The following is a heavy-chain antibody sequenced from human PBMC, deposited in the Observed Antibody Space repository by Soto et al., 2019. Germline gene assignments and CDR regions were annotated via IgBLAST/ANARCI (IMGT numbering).Heavy chain of an antibody. Sequence: SVKVSCKASGGTFSSYAISWVRQAPGQGLEWMGGIIPIFGTANYAQKFQGRVTIIADKSTSTAYLELSSLRAEDTAVYYCARDPEFTAGGQSRGLTDVWGKETTVPVAS. CDR2: IIPIFGTA. CDR1: GGTFSSYA. J-gene: IGHJ6*04. V-gene: IGHV1-69*06. D-gene: IGHD6-13*01. CDR3: ARDPEFTAGGQSRGLTDV.